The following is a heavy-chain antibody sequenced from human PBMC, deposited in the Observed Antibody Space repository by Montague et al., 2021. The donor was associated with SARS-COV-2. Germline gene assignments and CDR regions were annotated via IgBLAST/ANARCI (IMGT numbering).Heavy chain of an antibody. CDR2: ISGSGGST. CDR3: AKDRFSSGWFGGLDY. Sequence: SLRLSCAASGFTFSSYTLTWVRQAPGKGLEWVSGISGSGGSTYYADSVKGRFTISRDNSKNTLYLQMNSLRVEDTAVYYCAKDRFSSGWFGGLDYWGQGTLVTVSS. J-gene: IGHJ4*02. CDR1: GFTFSSYT. V-gene: IGHV3-23*01. D-gene: IGHD6-19*01.